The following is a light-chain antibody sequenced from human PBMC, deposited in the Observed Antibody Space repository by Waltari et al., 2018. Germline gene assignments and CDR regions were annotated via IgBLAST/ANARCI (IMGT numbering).Light chain of an antibody. J-gene: IGLJ2*01. Sequence: QSVLTQPPSASGTPGQRVTISCSGSLPNIGTHYVYWYQQLPGTAPTLLIYLTHQRPSGVPDRFSASKSGTSASLAISGLRFEDEGDYYCATRDEGPTVVFGGGTKVTVL. CDR1: LPNIGTHY. CDR2: LTH. V-gene: IGLV1-47*01. CDR3: ATRDEGPTVV.